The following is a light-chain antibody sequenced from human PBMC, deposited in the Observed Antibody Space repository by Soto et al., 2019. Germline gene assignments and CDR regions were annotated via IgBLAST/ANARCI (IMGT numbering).Light chain of an antibody. CDR2: DAS. V-gene: IGKV3-11*01. CDR3: QQRSHWWT. Sequence: EIVLTQSPATLSLSPGERATLSCRASQSVSSYLAWYQQNPGQAPRLLIYDASNRATGIPARFSGTGSGTDFTLTISSLEPEDFAVYYCQQRSHWWTFGQGTKVEIK. CDR1: QSVSSY. J-gene: IGKJ1*01.